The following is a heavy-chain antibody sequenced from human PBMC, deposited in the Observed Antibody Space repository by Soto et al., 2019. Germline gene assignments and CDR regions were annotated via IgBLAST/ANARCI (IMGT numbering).Heavy chain of an antibody. V-gene: IGHV4-34*02. CDR3: SRGIDAYKGGRT. CDR2: IHPSGST. J-gene: IGHJ5*02. Sequence: QVQLQQWGAGLLKPSETLSLTCAVYDKSLSGYYYTWTRQPPGKGLEWIGEIHPSGSTHYNPSLKTRVTLSQDTSKKQLSLSLISVTAADTAVYYCSRGIDAYKGGRTWGQGTLVTVSS. CDR1: DKSLSGYY. D-gene: IGHD1-1*01.